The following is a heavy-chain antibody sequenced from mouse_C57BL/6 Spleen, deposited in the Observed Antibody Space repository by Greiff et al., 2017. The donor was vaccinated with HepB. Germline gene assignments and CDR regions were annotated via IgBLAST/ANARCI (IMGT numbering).Heavy chain of an antibody. Sequence: QVQLKESGPELVKPGASVKLSCKASGYTFTSYDINWVKQRPGQGLEWIGWIYPRDGSTKYNEKLQGKATLTVDTSSSTAYMELHSLTSEDSAVYFCARSLYYYGSSYSFAYWGQGTLVTVSA. CDR3: ARSLYYYGSSYSFAY. CDR1: GYTFTSYD. D-gene: IGHD1-1*01. V-gene: IGHV1-85*01. J-gene: IGHJ3*01. CDR2: IYPRDGST.